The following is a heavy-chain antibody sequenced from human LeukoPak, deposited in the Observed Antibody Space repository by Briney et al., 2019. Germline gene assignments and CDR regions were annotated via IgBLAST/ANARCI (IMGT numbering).Heavy chain of an antibody. CDR2: IKQDGSER. Sequence: GGSLRLSCAASGFTFSGFSMSWVRQSPTKGLEWVANIKQDGSERYYVDSVKGRFTISRDNAKNSLYLQMNSLRAEDTAVYYCARGDYYYYYGMDVWGQGTTVTVSS. J-gene: IGHJ6*02. D-gene: IGHD2-21*02. V-gene: IGHV3-7*01. CDR3: ARGDYYYYYGMDV. CDR1: GFTFSGFS.